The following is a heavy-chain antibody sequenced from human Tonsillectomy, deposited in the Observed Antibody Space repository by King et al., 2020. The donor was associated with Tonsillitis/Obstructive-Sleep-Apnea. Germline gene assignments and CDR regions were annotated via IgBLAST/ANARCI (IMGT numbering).Heavy chain of an antibody. CDR1: GESFSGHY. J-gene: IGHJ4*02. CDR2: INYSGST. V-gene: IGHV4-34*01. CDR3: ARRHSVTVVPFDY. D-gene: IGHD1-20*01. Sequence: VQLQQWGAGLLKPSETLSLTCAVYGESFSGHYWSWIRQPPGKGLEWIGEINYSGSTNYNPSLKSRVTISVDTSKNQLTLNLNSMAAADTAVYYCARRHSVTVVPFDYWGQGTLVTVSS.